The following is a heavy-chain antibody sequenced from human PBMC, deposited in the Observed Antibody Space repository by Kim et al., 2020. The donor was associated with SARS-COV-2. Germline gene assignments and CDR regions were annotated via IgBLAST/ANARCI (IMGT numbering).Heavy chain of an antibody. CDR2: IYYSGST. J-gene: IGHJ6*02. D-gene: IGHD4-17*01. Sequence: SETLSLTCTVSGGSISSGGYYWSWIRQHPGKGLEWIGYIYYSGSTYYNPSLKSRVTISVDTSKNQFSLKLSSVTAADTAVYYCARDQGPTVTPFGMDVWGQGTTVTVSS. V-gene: IGHV4-31*03. CDR3: ARDQGPTVTPFGMDV. CDR1: GGSISSGGYY.